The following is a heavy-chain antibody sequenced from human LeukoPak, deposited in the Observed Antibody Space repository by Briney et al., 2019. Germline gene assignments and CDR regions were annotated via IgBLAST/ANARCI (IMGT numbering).Heavy chain of an antibody. Sequence: GRSLRLSCAASGFTFSGSAMHWVRQASGKGLEWVGRIRSKANSYATAYAASVKGRFTISRDDSKNTAYLQMNSLKTEDTAVYYCTRRAGGSSWYRDYYYGMDVWGQGTTVTVSS. V-gene: IGHV3-73*01. D-gene: IGHD6-13*01. J-gene: IGHJ6*02. CDR2: IRSKANSYAT. CDR3: TRRAGGSSWYRDYYYGMDV. CDR1: GFTFSGSA.